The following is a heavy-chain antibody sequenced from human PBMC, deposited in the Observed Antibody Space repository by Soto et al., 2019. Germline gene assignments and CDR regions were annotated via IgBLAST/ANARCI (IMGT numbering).Heavy chain of an antibody. CDR2: ISSSSSYI. D-gene: IGHD3-10*01. CDR3: ARVLSGEDY. J-gene: IGHJ4*02. V-gene: IGHV3-21*01. Sequence: EVQLVESGGGLVKPGGSWRLPCAAFGLTFISYGRTWSAKPPGKGLEWVPPISSSSSYIYYADSVKGRFTISRDNAKNSLYLQMNSLRAEDTAVYYCARVLSGEDYWGQGTLVTVSS. CDR1: GLTFISYG.